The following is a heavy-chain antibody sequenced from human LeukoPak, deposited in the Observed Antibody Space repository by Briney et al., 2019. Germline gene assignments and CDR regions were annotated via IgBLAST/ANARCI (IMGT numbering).Heavy chain of an antibody. CDR3: AKATGRDGYCFDY. Sequence: GGSLRLSCAASGFTFSSYSMNWVRQAPGKGLEWVSSISSSSSYIYYADSVKGRFTISRDNAKNSLYLQMNSLRAEDTALYYCAKATGRDGYCFDYWGQGTLVTVSS. D-gene: IGHD5-24*01. V-gene: IGHV3-21*04. CDR2: ISSSSSYI. J-gene: IGHJ4*02. CDR1: GFTFSSYS.